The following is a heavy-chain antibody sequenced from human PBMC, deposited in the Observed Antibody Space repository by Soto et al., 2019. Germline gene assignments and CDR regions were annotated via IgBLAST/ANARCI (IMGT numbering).Heavy chain of an antibody. CDR1: GGTFSSYA. CDR2: IIPIFGTA. Sequence: SVKVSCKASGGTFSSYAISWVRQAPGQGLEWMGGIIPIFGTANYAQKFQGRVAITADESTSTAYMELSSLRSEDTAVYYCAREGIVVVPAAIRPYYYYYGMDVWGQGTTVTVSS. D-gene: IGHD2-2*01. J-gene: IGHJ6*02. CDR3: AREGIVVVPAAIRPYYYYYGMDV. V-gene: IGHV1-69*13.